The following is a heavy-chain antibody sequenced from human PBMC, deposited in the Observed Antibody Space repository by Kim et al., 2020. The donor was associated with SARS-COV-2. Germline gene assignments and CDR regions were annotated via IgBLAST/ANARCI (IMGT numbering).Heavy chain of an antibody. CDR2: IYHSGYT. Sequence: SETLSLTCAVSGASISSGDFSWSWIRQPPGKGLEWIGYIYHSGYTYYTPSLWGRVTISLDMSKNHFSLNLTSVTAADTAVYYCASGSESSGKSFDYWGQGPLVTVS. CDR3: ASGSESSGKSFDY. CDR1: GASISSGDFS. V-gene: IGHV4-30-2*01. D-gene: IGHD6-19*01. J-gene: IGHJ4*02.